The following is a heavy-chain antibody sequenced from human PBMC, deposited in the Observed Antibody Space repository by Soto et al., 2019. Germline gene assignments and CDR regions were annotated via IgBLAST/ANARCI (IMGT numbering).Heavy chain of an antibody. V-gene: IGHV3-33*01. Sequence: GGSLRLSCAASGFTFSSYGMHWVRQAPGKGLEWVAVIWYDGSNKYYADSVKGRFTISRDNSKNTLYLQMNSLRAEDTAVYYCAREPTLYSSGWYFSYWGQGTLVTVSS. D-gene: IGHD6-19*01. CDR2: IWYDGSNK. J-gene: IGHJ4*02. CDR3: AREPTLYSSGWYFSY. CDR1: GFTFSSYG.